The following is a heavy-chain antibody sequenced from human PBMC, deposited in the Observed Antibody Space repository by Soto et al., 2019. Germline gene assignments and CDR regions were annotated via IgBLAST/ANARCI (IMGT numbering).Heavy chain of an antibody. CDR2: ISAYNGNT. CDR3: ANRDSSGWYSS. V-gene: IGHV1-18*04. CDR1: VYTFTSYG. J-gene: IGHJ5*02. Sequence: ASVKVSCKASVYTFTSYGISWVRQAPGQGLEWMGWISAYNGNTNYAQKLQGRVTMTTDTSTSTAYMELRSLRSGDTAVYYCANRDSSGWYSSWGQGTLVTVSS. D-gene: IGHD6-19*01.